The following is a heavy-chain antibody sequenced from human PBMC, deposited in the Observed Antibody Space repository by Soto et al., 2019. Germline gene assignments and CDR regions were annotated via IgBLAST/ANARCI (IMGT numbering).Heavy chain of an antibody. D-gene: IGHD1-26*01. CDR3: AKWENGMDV. V-gene: IGHV3-30*18. CDR2: ISYDGSNK. Sequence: PGGSLRLSCAASRFTFSSYGMHWVRQAPGKGLEWVAVISYDGSNKYYADSVKGRFTISRDNSKNTLYLQMNSLRAEDTAVYYCAKWENGMDVWGQGTTGPVYS. CDR1: RFTFSSYG. J-gene: IGHJ6*02.